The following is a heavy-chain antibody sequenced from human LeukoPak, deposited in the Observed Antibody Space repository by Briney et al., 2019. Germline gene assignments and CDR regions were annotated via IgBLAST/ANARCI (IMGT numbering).Heavy chain of an antibody. CDR1: GFTFSTYA. V-gene: IGHV3-23*01. CDR2: ISDSGGTT. Sequence: AGGSLRLSCAASGFTFSTYAMSWVRQAPGKGLEWVSGISDSGGTTYYADSVKGLFTISRDNSKNTLYLQMNSLRAEDTAVYYCARDLHYYVAMDVWGQGTTVTVSS. CDR3: ARDLHYYVAMDV. J-gene: IGHJ6*02. D-gene: IGHD3-10*02.